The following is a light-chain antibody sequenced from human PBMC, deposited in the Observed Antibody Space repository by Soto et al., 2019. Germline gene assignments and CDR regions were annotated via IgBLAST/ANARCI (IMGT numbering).Light chain of an antibody. CDR3: QQVFSAPYT. V-gene: IGKV1-39*01. J-gene: IGKJ2*01. CDR2: AAS. CDR1: QRVSNS. Sequence: IPMTQSPSSLSASVGDRVTITCRTSQRVSNSLNWYQHKSGKPSNLLIFAASNLEIWVPSRFSGSGSGADFTLTITSLQPEDFATYSCQQVFSAPYTFCQRTKLEIK.